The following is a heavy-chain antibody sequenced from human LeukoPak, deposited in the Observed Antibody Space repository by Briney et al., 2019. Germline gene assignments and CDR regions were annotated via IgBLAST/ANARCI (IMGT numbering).Heavy chain of an antibody. V-gene: IGHV3-11*06. CDR2: ISSSRYT. Sequence: PGGSLRLSCAASGFTSSDYYMSWIRQAPGKGLEWVSYISSSRYTNYADSVKGRFTISRDNAKNSLYLQMNSLRAEDTAVYYCARDVRYYGSGSYYNWFDPWGQGTLVTVSS. J-gene: IGHJ5*02. CDR3: ARDVRYYGSGSYYNWFDP. CDR1: GFTSSDYY. D-gene: IGHD3-10*01.